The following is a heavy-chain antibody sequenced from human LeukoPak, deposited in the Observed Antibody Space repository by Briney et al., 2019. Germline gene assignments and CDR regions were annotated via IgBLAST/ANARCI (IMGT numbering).Heavy chain of an antibody. J-gene: IGHJ4*02. CDR3: ARAGGGYCSSTSCQKLPDY. Sequence: GASVEVSCKASGYTFTSYYMHWVRQAPGQGLEWMGIINPSGGSTSYAQKFQGRVTMTRDTSTSTVYMELSSLRSEDTVVYYCARAGGGYCSSTSCQKLPDYWGQGTLVTVSS. CDR2: INPSGGST. D-gene: IGHD2-2*01. V-gene: IGHV1-46*01. CDR1: GYTFTSYY.